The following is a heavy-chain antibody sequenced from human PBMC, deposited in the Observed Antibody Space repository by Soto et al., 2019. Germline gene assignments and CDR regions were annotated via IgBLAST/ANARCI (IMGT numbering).Heavy chain of an antibody. V-gene: IGHV3-21*06. Sequence: PGGSLRLSCTVLGFTLTNENMNWVRQAPGKGLEWVSSISSRSTFINYADSVKGRFAISRDNDKGLVYLQMNSLRAEDTAVYYCARDPPLSMIVVVGVDDFWGQGTLVTVSS. CDR2: ISSRSTFI. J-gene: IGHJ4*02. CDR1: GFTLTNEN. D-gene: IGHD3-22*01. CDR3: ARDPPLSMIVVVGVDDF.